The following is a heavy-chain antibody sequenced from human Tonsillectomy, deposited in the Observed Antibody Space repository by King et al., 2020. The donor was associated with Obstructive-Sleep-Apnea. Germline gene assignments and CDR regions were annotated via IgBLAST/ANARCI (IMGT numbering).Heavy chain of an antibody. V-gene: IGHV4-34*01. D-gene: IGHD6-19*01. CDR2: INHSGST. CDR1: GGSFSGYY. J-gene: IGHJ2*01. Sequence: VQLQQWGAGLLKPSETLSLTCAVYGGSFSGYYWSWIRQPPGKGLEWIVEINHSGSTNYNPSLKSRVTISVDTSKNQFSLKLSSVTAADTAVYYCARSHVIAVAGAGWYFDLWGRGTLVTVSS. CDR3: ARSHVIAVAGAGWYFDL.